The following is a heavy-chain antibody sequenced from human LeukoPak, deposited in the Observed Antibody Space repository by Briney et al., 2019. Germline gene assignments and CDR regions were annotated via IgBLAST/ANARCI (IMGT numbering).Heavy chain of an antibody. V-gene: IGHV3-48*03. J-gene: IGHJ6*04. CDR3: ARKDYGGYAYYYYGLDV. CDR2: ISSSGSTK. Sequence: PGGSLRLSCAASGFTFSSYEMNWVRQAPGKGLGWVSYISSSGSTKYYADSVKGRFTISRDNAKNSLYLQMNSLRAEDTAVYYCARKDYGGYAYYYYGLDVWGKGTTVTVSS. CDR1: GFTFSSYE. D-gene: IGHD5-12*01.